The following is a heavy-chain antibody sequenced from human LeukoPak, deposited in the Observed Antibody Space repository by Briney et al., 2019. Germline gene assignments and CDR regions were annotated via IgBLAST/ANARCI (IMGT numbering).Heavy chain of an antibody. J-gene: IGHJ4*02. Sequence: GGSLRLSCAASGFSFSNYWMSWVRQAPGKGLEWVANMNGDGSEKYYVGSVKGRFTISRDNAKNSLFLQMNSLRAEDRAVYYCARDKEGVAGPAYWGQGTLVTVSS. CDR2: MNGDGSEK. D-gene: IGHD6-19*01. CDR1: GFSFSNYW. CDR3: ARDKEGVAGPAY. V-gene: IGHV3-7*05.